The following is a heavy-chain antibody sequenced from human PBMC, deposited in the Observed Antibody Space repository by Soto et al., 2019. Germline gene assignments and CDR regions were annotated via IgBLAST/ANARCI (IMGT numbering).Heavy chain of an antibody. D-gene: IGHD6-6*01. CDR3: AAIAARPLDYYYGMDV. J-gene: IGHJ6*02. CDR2: ISSSGSTI. Sequence: GGSLRLSCAASGFTFSDYYMSWIRQAPGKGLEWVSYISSSGSTIYYADSVKGRFTISRDNAKNSLYLQMNSLRAEDTALYYCAAIAARPLDYYYGMDVWGQGTTVTVSS. CDR1: GFTFSDYY. V-gene: IGHV3-11*01.